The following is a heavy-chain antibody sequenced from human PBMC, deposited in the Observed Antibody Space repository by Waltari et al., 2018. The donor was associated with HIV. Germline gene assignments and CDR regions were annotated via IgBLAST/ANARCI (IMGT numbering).Heavy chain of an antibody. J-gene: IGHJ4*02. CDR1: GFSVSSNY. V-gene: IGHV3-66*01. CDR2: MYSSGET. CDR3: TTTNYFDF. Sequence: EVQMVEFGGTLVQPGGSLRLSCAASGFSVSSNYMNWVRQVPGKGLEWVSLMYSSGETYYADSVRGRFTVSRDNSKNTLYLQMNHLRAEDTAIYYCTTTNYFDFWGQGTLVTVSS.